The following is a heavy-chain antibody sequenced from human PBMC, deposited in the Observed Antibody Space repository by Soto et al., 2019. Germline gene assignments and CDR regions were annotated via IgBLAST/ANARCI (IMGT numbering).Heavy chain of an antibody. V-gene: IGHV3-48*02. CDR3: ARDGYRYYYDSSGYRDAFDI. Sequence: PEGSLRLSCAASRFTFSSYSMNWVRQAPGKGLEWVSYISSSSSTIYYADSVKGRFTISRDNAKNSLYLQMNSLRDEDTAVYYCARDGYRYYYDSSGYRDAFDIWGQGTMVTVSS. D-gene: IGHD3-22*01. CDR2: ISSSSSTI. CDR1: RFTFSSYS. J-gene: IGHJ3*02.